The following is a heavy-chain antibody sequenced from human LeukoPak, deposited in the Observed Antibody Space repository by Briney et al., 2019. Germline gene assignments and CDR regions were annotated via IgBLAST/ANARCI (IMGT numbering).Heavy chain of an antibody. D-gene: IGHD6-25*01. V-gene: IGHV1-2*02. CDR1: GYTFTGHY. Sequence: ASVKVSCKASGYTFTGHYMHWVRQAPGQGLEWMGWINPNSGGTNYAQKFQGGVTMTRDTSISTAYMELSSLRSDDTAVYYCVRRPSASYDYWGQGTLVTVSS. CDR2: INPNSGGT. CDR3: VRRPSASYDY. J-gene: IGHJ4*02.